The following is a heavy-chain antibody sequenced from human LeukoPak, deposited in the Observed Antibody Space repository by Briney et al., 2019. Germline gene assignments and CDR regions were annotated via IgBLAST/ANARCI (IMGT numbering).Heavy chain of an antibody. CDR3: ARDHDWGVDY. J-gene: IGHJ4*03. Sequence: ASVNVSFKASGFTFTDHYMHWVRQAPGQGLEWMGWINSKRGDTNYAQNFQDRVTMTRDEYTSTVYMKLSRLTVDDTAVYYCARDHDWGVDYWGHGTLVTVSS. V-gene: IGHV1-2*02. CDR1: GFTFTDHY. CDR2: INSKRGDT. D-gene: IGHD3-9*01.